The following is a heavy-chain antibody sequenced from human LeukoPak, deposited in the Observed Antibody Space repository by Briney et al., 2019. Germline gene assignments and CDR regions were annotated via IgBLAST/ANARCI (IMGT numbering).Heavy chain of an antibody. D-gene: IGHD3-22*01. CDR3: VGDYDSSGYAIDY. V-gene: IGHV3-11*01. Sequence: GGSLRLSCAASGFTFSDYYMSWIRQAPGKGLEWVSYISSSGSTIYYADSVKGRFTISRDNAKNSLYLQMNSPRAEDTAVYYCVGDYDSSGYAIDYWGQGTLVTVSS. CDR1: GFTFSDYY. J-gene: IGHJ4*02. CDR2: ISSSGSTI.